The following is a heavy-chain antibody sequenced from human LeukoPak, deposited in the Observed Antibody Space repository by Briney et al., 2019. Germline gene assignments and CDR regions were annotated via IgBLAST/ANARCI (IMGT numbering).Heavy chain of an antibody. CDR3: ARDSAARDYYYYYMDV. V-gene: IGHV3-72*01. CDR2: TRNKANSYTT. D-gene: IGHD6-6*01. CDR1: GFTFSDHY. J-gene: IGHJ6*03. Sequence: GGSLRLSCAASGFTFSDHYMDWVRQAPGKGLEWVGRTRNKANSYTTEYAASVKGRFTISRDDSKNSLYLQMNSLKTEDTAVYYCARDSAARDYYYYYMDVWGKGTTVTVSS.